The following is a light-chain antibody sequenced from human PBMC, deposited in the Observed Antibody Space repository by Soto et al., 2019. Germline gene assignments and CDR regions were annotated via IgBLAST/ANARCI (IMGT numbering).Light chain of an antibody. CDR1: SSDVGGYNY. Sequence: QSALTQPRSVSGSPGQSVTISCTGTSSDVGGYNYVSWYQQHPGKAPKLMIYDVSKRPSGVPDRFSGSKSGNTASLTISGLQAEDVADYYCCSYAGSYTLAVFGGGTKLTVL. J-gene: IGLJ2*01. CDR3: CSYAGSYTLAV. CDR2: DVS. V-gene: IGLV2-11*01.